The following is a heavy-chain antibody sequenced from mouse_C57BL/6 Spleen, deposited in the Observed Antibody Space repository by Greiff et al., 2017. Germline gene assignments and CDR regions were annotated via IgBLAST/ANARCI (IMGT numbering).Heavy chain of an antibody. CDR3: TRDPDSNYPGYFDY. CDR2: ISSGGDYI. V-gene: IGHV5-9-1*02. D-gene: IGHD2-5*01. Sequence: EVNLVESGEGLVKPGGSLKLSCAASGFTFSSYAMSWVRQTPEKRLEWVAYISSGGDYIYYADTVKGRFTISRDNARNTLYLQMSSLKSEDTAMYYCTRDPDSNYPGYFDYWGQGTTLTVSS. J-gene: IGHJ2*01. CDR1: GFTFSSYA.